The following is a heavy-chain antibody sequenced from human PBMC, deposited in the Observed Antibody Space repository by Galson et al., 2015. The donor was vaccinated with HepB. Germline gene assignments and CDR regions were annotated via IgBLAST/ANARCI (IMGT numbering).Heavy chain of an antibody. CDR1: GYTFTSYA. D-gene: IGHD4-23*01. CDR3: ARESGADYGGPWWDLDY. V-gene: IGHV1-18*01. J-gene: IGHJ4*02. CDR2: ISAFNGET. Sequence: SVKVSCKASGYTFTSYAISWVRQAPGQGLEWMGWISAFNGETNYAQKLQGRVTMTTDTSTTTAYMELRSLRSDDTAVYYCARESGADYGGPWWDLDYWGQGTLVTVSS.